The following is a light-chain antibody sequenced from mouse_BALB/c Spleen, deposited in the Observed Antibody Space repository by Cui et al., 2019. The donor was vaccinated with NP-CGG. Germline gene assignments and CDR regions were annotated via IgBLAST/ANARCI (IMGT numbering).Light chain of an antibody. V-gene: IGLV1*01. CDR3: ALWYSNHWV. J-gene: IGLJ1*01. CDR1: TGAVTTSNY. Sequence: QAVVTQESALTTSPGETVTLTCRSNTGAVTTSNYANWVQEKPDHLFTGLIGGTNNRAPGVPARFSGSLMGEKAALTITGAQTEDEAIYFCALWYSNHWVFGGGTKLTVL. CDR2: GTN.